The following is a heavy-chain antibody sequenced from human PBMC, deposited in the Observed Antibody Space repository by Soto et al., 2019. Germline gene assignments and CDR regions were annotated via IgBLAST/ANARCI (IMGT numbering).Heavy chain of an antibody. V-gene: IGHV4-39*01. J-gene: IGHJ4*02. D-gene: IGHD6-13*01. Sequence: QLQLQESGPGLVKPSETLSLTCTVSGASISSGSYYWGWIRQPPGKGPEWIGNIYYSGKSYYNPSLNIRVTISMAASKNQFSLKLSSVTAADTAVYSCARCSIAAPAAGVFYWGQGNQVSVSS. CDR1: GASISSGSYY. CDR2: IYYSGKS. CDR3: ARCSIAAPAAGVFY.